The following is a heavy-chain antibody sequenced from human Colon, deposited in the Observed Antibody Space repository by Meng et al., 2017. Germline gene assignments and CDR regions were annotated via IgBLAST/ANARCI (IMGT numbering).Heavy chain of an antibody. V-gene: IGHV3-11*01. Sequence: QVQLVESGGGVVKPGGSLRLSCAASGFTFSDYDMSWIRQAPGKGLEWVSYIVSSGTFTHYADSVKGRFTISRDNAKNLLYLQMDSLRVEDTAVYYCARETYAAVADWGQGTLVTVSS. D-gene: IGHD6-19*01. J-gene: IGHJ4*02. CDR2: IVSSGTFT. CDR3: ARETYAAVAD. CDR1: GFTFSDYD.